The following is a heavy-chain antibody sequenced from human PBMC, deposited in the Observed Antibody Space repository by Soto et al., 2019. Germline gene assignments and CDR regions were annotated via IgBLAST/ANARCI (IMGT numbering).Heavy chain of an antibody. Sequence: GGSLRLSCAASGFTFSSYDMHWVRQATGKGLEWVSAIGTAGDTYYPGSVKGRFTISRENAKNSLYLQMNSLRAGDTAVYYCARRAYYYGSGSYYDAFDIWGQGTMVTVSS. CDR1: GFTFSSYD. D-gene: IGHD3-10*01. CDR3: ARRAYYYGSGSYYDAFDI. V-gene: IGHV3-13*01. J-gene: IGHJ3*02. CDR2: IGTAGDT.